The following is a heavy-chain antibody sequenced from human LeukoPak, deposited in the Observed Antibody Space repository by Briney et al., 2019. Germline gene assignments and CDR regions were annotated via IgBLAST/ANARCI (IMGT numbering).Heavy chain of an antibody. CDR1: GGSISSYY. CDR2: IYYSGST. J-gene: IGHJ3*02. V-gene: IGHV4-39*07. Sequence: SETLSLTCTVSGGSISSYYWSWIRQPPGKGLEWIGSIYYSGSTYYNPSLKSRVTISVDTSKNQFSLKLSSVTAADTAVYYCARGYSSSLNDAFDIWGQGTMVTVSS. D-gene: IGHD6-13*01. CDR3: ARGYSSSLNDAFDI.